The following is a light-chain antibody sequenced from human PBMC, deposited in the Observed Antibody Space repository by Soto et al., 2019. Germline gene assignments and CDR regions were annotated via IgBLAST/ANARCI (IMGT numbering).Light chain of an antibody. CDR1: SIDVGHPYNY. Sequence: QSALTQPASVSGSPGHSITISCTGTSIDVGHPYNYVSWYQQYPGKAPKLLILGVSNRPSWISGRFSGSKSGNTASLTISGLQPEDEADYYCMSYIASTSTHWVLGGGTKLTVL. J-gene: IGLJ3*02. CDR3: MSYIASTSTHWV. V-gene: IGLV2-14*03. CDR2: GVS.